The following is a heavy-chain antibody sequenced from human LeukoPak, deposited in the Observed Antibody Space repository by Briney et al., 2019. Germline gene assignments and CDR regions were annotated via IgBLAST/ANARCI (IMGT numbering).Heavy chain of an antibody. J-gene: IGHJ4*02. CDR1: GGSISSSSYY. D-gene: IGHD3-10*01. CDR3: ARTESMVRGVIPNYFDY. Sequence: SETLSLTCTVSGGSISSSSYYWGWIRQPPGKGLEWIGSIYYSGSTNYNPSLKSRVTISVDTSKNQFSLKLSSVTAADTAVYYCARTESMVRGVIPNYFDYWGQGTLVTVSS. V-gene: IGHV4-39*07. CDR2: IYYSGST.